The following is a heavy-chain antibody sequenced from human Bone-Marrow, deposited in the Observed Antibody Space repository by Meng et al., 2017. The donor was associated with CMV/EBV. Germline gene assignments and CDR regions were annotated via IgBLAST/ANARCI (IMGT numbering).Heavy chain of an antibody. CDR3: AKEARIWSGSFDAFDI. CDR2: IRYDGSNK. J-gene: IGHJ3*02. CDR1: GFTFSSYG. D-gene: IGHD3-3*01. Sequence: SCAVSGFTFSSYGMHWVRQAPGKGLEWVAVIRYDGSNKYYADSVKGRFTVSRDNSKNTLYLQMNSLRAEDTAVYYCAKEARIWSGSFDAFDIWGQGTMVTVSS. V-gene: IGHV3-33*06.